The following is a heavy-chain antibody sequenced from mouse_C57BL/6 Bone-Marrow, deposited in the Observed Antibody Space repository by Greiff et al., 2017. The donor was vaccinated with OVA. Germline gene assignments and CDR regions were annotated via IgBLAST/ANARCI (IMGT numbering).Heavy chain of an antibody. D-gene: IGHD2-3*01. CDR1: GFSFNTYA. Sequence: EVNVVESGGGLVQPKGSLKLSCAASGFSFNTYAMNWVRQAPGKGLEWVARIRSKSNNYATYYADSVKDRFTISRDDSESMLYLQMNNLKTEDTAMYYCVRQGGYYELYYFDYWGQGTTLTVSS. CDR2: IRSKSNNYAT. CDR3: VRQGGYYELYYFDY. J-gene: IGHJ2*01. V-gene: IGHV10-1*01.